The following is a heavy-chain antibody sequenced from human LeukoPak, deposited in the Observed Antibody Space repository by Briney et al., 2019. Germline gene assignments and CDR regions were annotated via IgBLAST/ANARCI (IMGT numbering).Heavy chain of an antibody. J-gene: IGHJ4*02. CDR1: GYTPTELS. Sequence: GASVKVSCKVSGYTPTELSMHWVRQAPGKGLEWMGGFDPEDGETIYAQKFQGRVTMTEDTSTDTAYMELSSLRSEDTAVYYCATDKRPGPLYYDFWSGYYNWGQGTLVTVSS. CDR2: FDPEDGET. CDR3: ATDKRPGPLYYDFWSGYYN. D-gene: IGHD3-3*01. V-gene: IGHV1-24*01.